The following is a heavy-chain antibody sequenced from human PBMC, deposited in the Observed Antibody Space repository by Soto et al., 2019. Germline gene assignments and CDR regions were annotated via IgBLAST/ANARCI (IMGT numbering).Heavy chain of an antibody. Sequence: EVQLVESGGGLVKPGGSLRLSCAASGFTFSSYSMNWVRQAPGKGLEWVSSISSSSSYIYYADSVKGRFTISRDNAKNSLYLQMNSLRAEDTAVYYCARGPSSLDDAFDIWGQGTMVTVSS. V-gene: IGHV3-21*01. D-gene: IGHD6-6*01. J-gene: IGHJ3*02. CDR3: ARGPSSLDDAFDI. CDR1: GFTFSSYS. CDR2: ISSSSSYI.